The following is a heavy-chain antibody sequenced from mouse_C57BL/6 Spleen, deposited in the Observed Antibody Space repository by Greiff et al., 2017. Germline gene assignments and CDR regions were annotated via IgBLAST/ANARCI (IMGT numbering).Heavy chain of an antibody. Sequence: VQLQQSGPELVKPGASVKISCKASGYAFSSSWMNWVKQRPGKGLEWIGRIYPGDGDTNYNGKFKGKATLTADKSSSTAYMQLSSLTSEDSAVYFCADQLTGYAMDYWGQGTSVTVSS. J-gene: IGHJ4*01. V-gene: IGHV1-82*01. CDR1: GYAFSSSW. D-gene: IGHD1-1*01. CDR3: ADQLTGYAMDY. CDR2: IYPGDGDT.